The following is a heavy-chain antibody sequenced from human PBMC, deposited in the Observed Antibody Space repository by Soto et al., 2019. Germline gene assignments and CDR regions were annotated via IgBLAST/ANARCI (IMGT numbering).Heavy chain of an antibody. CDR3: AKGNWNENNFDY. D-gene: IGHD1-1*01. CDR1: GFTLSGYA. J-gene: IGHJ4*02. CDR2: ISTYGGTT. Sequence: EVQLLESGGGLAQPGGSLRLSCAASGFTLSGYAMSWVRLPPGKGLEWVSTISTYGGTTYYADAVRDRFTISRDISSSTLYLQMNSLRAEDTAVYYCAKGNWNENNFDYWGQGTLVTVSS. V-gene: IGHV3-23*01.